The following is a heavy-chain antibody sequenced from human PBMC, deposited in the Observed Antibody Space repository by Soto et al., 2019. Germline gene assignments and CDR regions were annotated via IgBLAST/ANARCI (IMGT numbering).Heavy chain of an antibody. CDR1: GGSISSGDYY. CDR3: ARVGNFAYYHYVMDF. J-gene: IGHJ6*02. V-gene: IGHV4-30-4*01. CDR2: IYYSGST. Sequence: SETLSLTCTVSGGSISSGDYYWSWIRQPPGKGLEWIGYIYYSGSTYYNPSLKSRVTISVDTSKNQFSLKLSSVTAADTAVYYCARVGNFAYYHYVMDFWGQGTKVTVSS.